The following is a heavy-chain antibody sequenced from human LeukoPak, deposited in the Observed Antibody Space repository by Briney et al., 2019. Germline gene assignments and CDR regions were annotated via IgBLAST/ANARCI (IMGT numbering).Heavy chain of an antibody. CDR3: ARRYCSGGSCGDNWFDP. CDR1: GGSISSYY. CDR2: IYYSGST. V-gene: IGHV4-59*08. Sequence: SKTLSLTCTVSGGSISSYYWSWIRQPPGKGLEWIGYIYYSGSTNYNPSLESRVTISVDTSKNQFSLKLSSVTAADTAVYYCARRYCSGGSCGDNWFDPWGQGTLVTVSS. D-gene: IGHD2-15*01. J-gene: IGHJ5*02.